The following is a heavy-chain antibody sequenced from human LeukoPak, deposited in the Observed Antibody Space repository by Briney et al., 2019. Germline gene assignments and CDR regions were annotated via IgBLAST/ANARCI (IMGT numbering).Heavy chain of an antibody. V-gene: IGHV4-38-2*02. CDR1: GYSISSGYY. J-gene: IGHJ5*02. CDR3: ARDSGTTGEVKFDP. CDR2: IYHSGRT. D-gene: IGHD3-10*01. Sequence: SETLSLTCTVSGYSISSGYYWGWIRQPPGKGLEWIGSIYHSGRTFYNPSLKSRVTISVDTSKNQFSLKLSSVTAADTAVYYCARDSGTTGEVKFDPWGQGILVTVSS.